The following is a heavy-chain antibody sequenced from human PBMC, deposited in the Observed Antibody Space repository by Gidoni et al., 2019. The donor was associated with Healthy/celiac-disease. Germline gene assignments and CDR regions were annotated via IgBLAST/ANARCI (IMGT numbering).Heavy chain of an antibody. V-gene: IGHV4-39*01. CDR2: LYYSGRT. J-gene: IGHJ3*01. D-gene: IGHD3-22*01. Sequence: LKLQESGPGLVKPSETLSLTCTVSGGSISSSSYYWGWIRQPPGKGLEWIGSLYYSGRTYYNPSLKSRVTMPIDTSNNQFSLKLSSVTAADTAVYYCASSPHYYNSSGYFFSWGQGTMVTVSS. CDR1: GGSISSSSYY. CDR3: ASSPHYYNSSGYFFS.